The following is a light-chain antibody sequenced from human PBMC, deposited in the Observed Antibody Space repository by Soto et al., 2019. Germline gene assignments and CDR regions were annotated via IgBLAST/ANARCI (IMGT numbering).Light chain of an antibody. J-gene: IGKJ2*01. Sequence: DIVMTQTPLSSPVTLGQPASISCRSSQSLLHIYENPYLSWLQQRPGQPPRLLIYMISNRFSGVPDRFSGSGAGTDFTLKISRVEAEDVGVYYCMQATQPYTFGQGTKLEIK. V-gene: IGKV2-24*01. CDR3: MQATQPYT. CDR2: MIS. CDR1: QSLLHIYENPY.